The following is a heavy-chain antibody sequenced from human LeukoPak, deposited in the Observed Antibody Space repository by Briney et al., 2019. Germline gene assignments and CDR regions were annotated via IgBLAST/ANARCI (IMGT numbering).Heavy chain of an antibody. CDR3: AKQEDRGPDAFDI. D-gene: IGHD3-22*01. V-gene: IGHV3-30*18. Sequence: GGSLRLSCAASGFTFSSYGMHWVRQAPGKGLEWVAVISYDGSNKYYADSVKGRFTISRDNSKNTLYLQMNSLRAEDTAVYYCAKQEDRGPDAFDIWGQGTMVTVSS. J-gene: IGHJ3*02. CDR2: ISYDGSNK. CDR1: GFTFSSYG.